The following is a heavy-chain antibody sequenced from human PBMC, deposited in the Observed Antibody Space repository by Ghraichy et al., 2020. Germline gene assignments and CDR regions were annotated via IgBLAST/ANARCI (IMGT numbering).Heavy chain of an antibody. Sequence: SCAASGFTFSSYAMTWVRQAPGKGLEWVSAINGRGGSSYYADSVRGRFTISRDNSKNTLYLQLDTLRADDTAVYFCGRAPDLADEWEYWGQGTLVTVSS. CDR3: GRAPDLADEWEY. CDR1: GFTFSSYA. CDR2: INGRGGSS. D-gene: IGHD1-26*01. J-gene: IGHJ4*02. V-gene: IGHV3-23*01.